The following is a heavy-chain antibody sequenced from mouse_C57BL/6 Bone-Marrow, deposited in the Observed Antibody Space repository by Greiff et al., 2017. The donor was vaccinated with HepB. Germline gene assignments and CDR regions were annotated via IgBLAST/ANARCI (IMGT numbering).Heavy chain of an antibody. Sequence: EVKLQESGAELVRPGASVKLSCTASGFNIKDDYMHWVKQRPEQGLEWIGWIDPENGDTEYASKFQGKTTITADTSSNTAYRQLSSLTSEDTAVYYCTTGGFFDYWGQGTTLTVSS. CDR3: TTGGFFDY. CDR2: IDPENGDT. V-gene: IGHV14-4*01. CDR1: GFNIKDDY. J-gene: IGHJ2*01.